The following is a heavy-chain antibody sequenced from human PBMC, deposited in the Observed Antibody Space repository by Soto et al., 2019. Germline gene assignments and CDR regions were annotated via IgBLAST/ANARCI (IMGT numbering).Heavy chain of an antibody. J-gene: IGHJ6*03. CDR2: INHSGST. CDR1: GGSFSGYY. V-gene: IGHV4-34*01. D-gene: IGHD3-3*01. Sequence: QVQLQQWGAGLLKHSETLSLTCAVYGGSFSGYYWSWIRQPPGKGLEWIGEINHSGSTNYNPSLKSRVTKSVDTSRNQCPLKLSSVTDADTAVYYCARGGRDYDFWSGYFSHYYYMDVGGKGTTVTVSS. CDR3: ARGGRDYDFWSGYFSHYYYMDV.